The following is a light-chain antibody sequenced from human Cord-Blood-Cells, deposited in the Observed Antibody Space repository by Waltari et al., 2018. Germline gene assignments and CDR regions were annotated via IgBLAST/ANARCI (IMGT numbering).Light chain of an antibody. J-gene: IGLJ2*01. CDR3: QSADSSGTYVV. Sequence: SYELTQPPSVSVSPGQTATITCSGDALPTQYAYWYQQKPGQAPVLVIYKDRERPSGIPERFSGSSSGTTVTLTISGVQAEDEADYYCQSADSSGTYVVFGGGTKLTVL. V-gene: IGLV3-25*02. CDR1: ALPTQY. CDR2: KDR.